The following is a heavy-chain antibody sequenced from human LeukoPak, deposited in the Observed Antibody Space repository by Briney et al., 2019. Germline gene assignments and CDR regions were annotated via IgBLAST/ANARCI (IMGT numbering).Heavy chain of an antibody. J-gene: IGHJ4*02. CDR1: GGSITSGSSY. CDR2: IYTSGST. Sequence: SETLSLTCPASGGSITSGSSYWSWIRQPAGKGLEWIGRIYTSGSTKYNPSLKSRVTISVDTSKNQFSLRLTSVTAADTAIYYCATDLIPTAAKDWGQGTLVTVSS. V-gene: IGHV4-61*02. CDR3: ATDLIPTAAKD. D-gene: IGHD3-16*01.